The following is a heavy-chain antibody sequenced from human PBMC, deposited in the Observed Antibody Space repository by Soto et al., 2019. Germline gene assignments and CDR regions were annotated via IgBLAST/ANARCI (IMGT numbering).Heavy chain of an antibody. CDR1: GGTFSSYA. J-gene: IGHJ6*02. CDR3: ARDRTLTPGDYYYYGMDV. V-gene: IGHV1-69*12. CDR2: IIPIFGTA. D-gene: IGHD3-10*01. Sequence: QVQLVQSGAEVKKPGSSVKVSCQASGGTFSSYAISWVRQAPGQGLEWMGGIIPIFGTANYAQKFQGRVTITADEATSTADMELSSLRSEATAVYYYARDRTLTPGDYYYYGMDVWGQGTTVTVSS.